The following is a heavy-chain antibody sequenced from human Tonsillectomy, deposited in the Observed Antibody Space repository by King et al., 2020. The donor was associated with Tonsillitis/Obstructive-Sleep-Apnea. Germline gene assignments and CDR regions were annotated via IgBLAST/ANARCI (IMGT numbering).Heavy chain of an antibody. D-gene: IGHD2-21*01. V-gene: IGHV5-51*01. CDR3: VRHGDDYKPPDH. J-gene: IGHJ4*02. Sequence: QLVQSGAEVRKPGASLKISCQGSGYRFTSQWIGWVRQMPGKGLEWMGVVFPGDSDTRYSPSFQGHVTISADESISTAYLQWSSLKASDTAIYYCVRHGDDYKPPDHWGQGTRVTVSS. CDR1: GYRFTSQW. CDR2: VFPGDSDT.